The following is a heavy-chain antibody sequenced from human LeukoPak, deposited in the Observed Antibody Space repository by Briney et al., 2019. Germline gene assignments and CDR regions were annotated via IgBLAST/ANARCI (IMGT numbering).Heavy chain of an antibody. CDR1: GFTFSSYW. D-gene: IGHD6-6*01. CDR2: IKQDGSEK. CDR3: ARDALAARGEYYYYGMDV. Sequence: GSLRLSCAASGFTFSSYWMSWVRQAPGKGLEWVANIKQDGSEKYYVDSVKGRFTISRDNAKNSLYLQMNSLRAEDTAVYYCARDALAARGEYYYYGMDVWGQGTTVTVSS. J-gene: IGHJ6*02. V-gene: IGHV3-7*05.